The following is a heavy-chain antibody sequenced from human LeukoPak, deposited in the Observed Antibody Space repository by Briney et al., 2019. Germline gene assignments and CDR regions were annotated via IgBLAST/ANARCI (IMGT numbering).Heavy chain of an antibody. CDR2: INPNSGDT. J-gene: IGHJ4*02. V-gene: IGHV1-2*06. CDR3: ARGNGPENS. D-gene: IGHD2-8*01. CDR1: GYTFTGHI. Sequence: ASVKVSCRASGYTFTGHIMHWVRQAPGQWLEWMGRINPNSGDTKFAQKFQGRVTLTRDTSISTAYMEMSSLTSDDTAVYYCARGNGPENSWGQGTLVIVSS.